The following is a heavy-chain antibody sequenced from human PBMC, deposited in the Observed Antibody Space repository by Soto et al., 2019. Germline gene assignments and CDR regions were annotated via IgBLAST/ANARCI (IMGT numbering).Heavy chain of an antibody. CDR1: GFTFSSYW. V-gene: IGHV3-7*01. CDR3: ARDGLFGSYELQH. D-gene: IGHD1-26*01. CDR2: IKQDGSEK. J-gene: IGHJ1*01. Sequence: GGSLRLSCAASGFTFSSYWMSWVRQVPGKGLEWVANIKQDGSEKYYVDSVKGRFTISRDNAKNSLYLQMNSLRAEDTAVYYCARDGLFGSYELQHWGQGTLVTVSS.